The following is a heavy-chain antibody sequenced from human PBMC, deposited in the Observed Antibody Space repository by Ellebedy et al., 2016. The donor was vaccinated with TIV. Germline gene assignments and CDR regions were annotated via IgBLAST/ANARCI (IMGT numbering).Heavy chain of an antibody. Sequence: MPSETLSLTCAVYGGSFSGYYWSWIRQPPGKGLEWIGEINHSGSTNYNPSLKSRVTVSVDTSKNQFSLKLSSVTAADTAVYYCARGLWWLCAFDIWGQGTMVTVSS. CDR3: ARGLWWLCAFDI. CDR2: INHSGST. J-gene: IGHJ3*02. D-gene: IGHD3-22*01. CDR1: GGSFSGYY. V-gene: IGHV4-34*01.